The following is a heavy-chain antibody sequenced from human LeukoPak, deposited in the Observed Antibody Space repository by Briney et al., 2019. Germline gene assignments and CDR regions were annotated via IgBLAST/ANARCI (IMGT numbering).Heavy chain of an antibody. CDR3: AKHLTATNTYIFFGLDV. J-gene: IGHJ6*02. Sequence: SETLSLTCTVSGGSISSYYWSWIRQPPGKGLEWIGYIYYSGSTNYNPSLKSRVTISVDTSKNQFSLKLSSVTAADTALYYCAKHLTATNTYIFFGLDVWGQGTSVTVSS. D-gene: IGHD1-26*01. CDR1: GGSISSYY. CDR2: IYYSGST. V-gene: IGHV4-59*08.